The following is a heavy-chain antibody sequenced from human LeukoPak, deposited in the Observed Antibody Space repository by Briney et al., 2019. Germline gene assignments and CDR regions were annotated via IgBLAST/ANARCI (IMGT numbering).Heavy chain of an antibody. Sequence: GGSLRLSCAASGFTFSSYSMNWVRQAPGKGLEWVSSISSSSSYIYYADSVKGRSTISRDNAKNSLYLQMNSLRAEDTAVYYCARSFVHSSWDAFGIWGQGTMVTVSS. CDR3: ARSFVHSSWDAFGI. J-gene: IGHJ3*02. CDR2: ISSSSSYI. V-gene: IGHV3-21*01. D-gene: IGHD6-13*01. CDR1: GFTFSSYS.